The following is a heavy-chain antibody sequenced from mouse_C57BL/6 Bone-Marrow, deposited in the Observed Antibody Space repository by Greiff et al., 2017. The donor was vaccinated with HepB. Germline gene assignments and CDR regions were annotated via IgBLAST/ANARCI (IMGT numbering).Heavy chain of an antibody. J-gene: IGHJ1*03. CDR3: ARGDYDCYWYFDV. D-gene: IGHD2-4*01. CDR1: GYAFSSSW. V-gene: IGHV1-82*01. Sequence: VNVVESGPELVKPGASVKISCKASGYAFSSSWMNWVKQRPGKGLEWIGRIYPGDGDTNYNGKFKGKATLTADKSSSTAYMQLSSLTSEDSAVYFCARGDYDCYWYFDVWGTGTTVTVSS. CDR2: IYPGDGDT.